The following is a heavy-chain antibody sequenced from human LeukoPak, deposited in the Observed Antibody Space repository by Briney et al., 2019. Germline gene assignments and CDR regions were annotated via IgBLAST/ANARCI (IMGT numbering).Heavy chain of an antibody. V-gene: IGHV1-8*01. J-gene: IGHJ4*02. CDR2: MNPNSGNT. D-gene: IGHD4-17*01. CDR1: GYTLTSYD. CDR3: ARGGDYGDYVGFAY. Sequence: GASVKGSCKASGYTLTSYDINWVRQATGQGLEWMGWMNPNSGNTGYAQKFQGRVTMTRNTSISTAYMELSSLRSEDTAVYYCARGGDYGDYVGFAYWGQGTLVTVSS.